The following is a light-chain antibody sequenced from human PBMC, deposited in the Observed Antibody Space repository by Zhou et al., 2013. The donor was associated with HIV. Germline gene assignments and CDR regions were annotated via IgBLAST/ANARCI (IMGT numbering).Light chain of an antibody. CDR2: AAS. J-gene: IGKJ2*01. V-gene: IGKV1-39*01. CDR1: QSISNS. Sequence: DIQMTQSPSSLSASVGDRVTITCRASQSISNSLSWYQQKLGKAPKLLIFAASSLQSGVPPRFSGSGSGTDFTLTISSLQPEDFATYYCQQSYSTPYTFGQGTKLEIK. CDR3: QQSYSTPYT.